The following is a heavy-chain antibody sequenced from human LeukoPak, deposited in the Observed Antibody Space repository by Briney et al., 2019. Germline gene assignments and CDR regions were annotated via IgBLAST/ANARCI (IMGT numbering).Heavy chain of an antibody. Sequence: PGGSLRLSCSASGFTFSYCSMHWVRQAPGKGLEYVSAINGNGDDTYYADSVKGRFTISRDNSKNTLYLQMSSLRVEDTAVYYCVNTGEYCGYNSKAGLDFWGQGTLVTVSS. D-gene: IGHD5-12*01. CDR2: INGNGDDT. CDR1: GFTFSYCS. V-gene: IGHV3-64D*06. J-gene: IGHJ4*02. CDR3: VNTGEYCGYNSKAGLDF.